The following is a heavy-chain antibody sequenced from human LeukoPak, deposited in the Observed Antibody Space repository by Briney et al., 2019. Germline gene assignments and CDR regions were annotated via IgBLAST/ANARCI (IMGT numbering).Heavy chain of an antibody. D-gene: IGHD3-10*01. J-gene: IGHJ6*02. Sequence: PSETLSLTCTVSGGSISSYYWSWIRQPPGKGLEWIGYIYYSGSTNYNPSLKSRVTISVDTSKNQFSLKLSSVTAADTAVYYCATLGFGEMVDGMDVWGQGTTVTASS. CDR2: IYYSGST. CDR1: GGSISSYY. CDR3: ATLGFGEMVDGMDV. V-gene: IGHV4-59*01.